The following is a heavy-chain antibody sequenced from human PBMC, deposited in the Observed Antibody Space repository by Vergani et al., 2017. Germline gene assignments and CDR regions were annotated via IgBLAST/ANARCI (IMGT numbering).Heavy chain of an antibody. J-gene: IGHJ4*02. D-gene: IGHD3-16*01. CDR3: TKRGDYGDYSGS. Sequence: QVQLVESGGGVVQPGGSLRLACATAGFTLRTNGFHWVRQAPGKGLEWVAFLRSEGNEYYADSVKGRFTISRDNSKNTLYLQMRSLRTEDTAVYYCTKRGDYGDYSGSWGQGTLVTVSS. V-gene: IGHV3-30*02. CDR1: GFTLRTNG. CDR2: LRSEGNE.